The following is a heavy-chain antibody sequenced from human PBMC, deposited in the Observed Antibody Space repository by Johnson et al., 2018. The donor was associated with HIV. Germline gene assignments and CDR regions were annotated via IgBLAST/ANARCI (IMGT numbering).Heavy chain of an antibody. D-gene: IGHD6-13*01. V-gene: IGHV3-30*02. CDR1: GFTFSSYA. Sequence: QVQLVESGGGLVQPGGSLRLSCAASGFTFSSYAMSWVRQAPGKGLEWVAFIRYDGSNKYYADSVKGRFTISRDNSKNTLYLQMNSLRAEDTAVYYCAETPGIAAAGTGYAFDIWGQGTMVTVSS. CDR3: AETPGIAAAGTGYAFDI. CDR2: IRYDGSNK. J-gene: IGHJ3*02.